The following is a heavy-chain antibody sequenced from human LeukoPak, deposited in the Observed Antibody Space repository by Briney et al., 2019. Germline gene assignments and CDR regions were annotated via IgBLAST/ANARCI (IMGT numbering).Heavy chain of an antibody. Sequence: TSQTLSLTCTVSGGSISSGSYYWSWIRQPAGKGLEWIGRIYTSGSTNYNPSLKSRVTISVDTSKNQFSLKLSSVTAADTAVYYCARIVGYCSGGSCYPYFDYWGQGTLVTVSS. CDR3: ARIVGYCSGGSCYPYFDY. V-gene: IGHV4-61*02. CDR1: GGSISSGSYY. CDR2: IYTSGST. J-gene: IGHJ4*02. D-gene: IGHD2-15*01.